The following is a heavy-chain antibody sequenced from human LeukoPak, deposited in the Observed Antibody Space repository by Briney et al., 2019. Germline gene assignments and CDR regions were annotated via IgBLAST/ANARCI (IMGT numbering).Heavy chain of an antibody. CDR2: IYYSGST. V-gene: IGHV4-39*01. Sequence: SETPSLTCTVSGGSISSSSYYWGWIRQPPGKGLEWIGSIYYSGSTYYNPSLKSRVTISVDTSKNQFSLKLSSVTAADTAVYYCARPYYDSSGYPGVLDYWGQGTLVTVSS. CDR1: GGSISSSSYY. D-gene: IGHD3-22*01. J-gene: IGHJ4*02. CDR3: ARPYYDSSGYPGVLDY.